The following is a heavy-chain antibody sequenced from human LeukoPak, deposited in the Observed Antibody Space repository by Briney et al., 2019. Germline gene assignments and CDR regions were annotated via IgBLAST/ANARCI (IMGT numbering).Heavy chain of an antibody. Sequence: GASVKVSCKASGGTFTSYYMHWVRQAPGQGLEWMGIINPSGGSTSYAQKFQGRVTMTRDTSTSTVYMELSSLRSEDTAVYYCARDSPYTMIVGWYYYYGMDVWGQGTTVTVSS. CDR3: ARDSPYTMIVGWYYYYGMDV. CDR1: GGTFTSYY. V-gene: IGHV1-46*01. J-gene: IGHJ6*02. D-gene: IGHD3-22*01. CDR2: INPSGGST.